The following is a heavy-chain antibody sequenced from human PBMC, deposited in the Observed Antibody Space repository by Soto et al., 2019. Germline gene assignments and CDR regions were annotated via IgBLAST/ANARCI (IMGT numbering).Heavy chain of an antibody. J-gene: IGHJ4*02. D-gene: IGHD1-26*01. Sequence: QVQLVESGGGVVQPGRSLRLSCAASGFTFSSYAMQWVRQAPGKGLEWVAVISYDGSNKYYADSVKGRFTISRDNSKNTLYLQMNILRDEGKAVYYCAGGSNRPEWGRGTLVTGSS. CDR2: ISYDGSNK. CDR3: AGGSNRPE. CDR1: GFTFSSYA. V-gene: IGHV3-30-3*01.